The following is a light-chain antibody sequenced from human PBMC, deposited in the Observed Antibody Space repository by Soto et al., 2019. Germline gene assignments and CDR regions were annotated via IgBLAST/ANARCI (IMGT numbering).Light chain of an antibody. V-gene: IGLV2-23*01. CDR1: NSDVGTHNL. CDR3: CSYALL. Sequence: QSALTQPASVSGSPGQSITISCTGTNSDVGTHNLVSWYQQHPGKAPKLIIYEGTKRPSGVSNRFSGYKSGNTASLTISGLQAEDEADYYCCSYALLFGTGTKVTVL. J-gene: IGLJ1*01. CDR2: EGT.